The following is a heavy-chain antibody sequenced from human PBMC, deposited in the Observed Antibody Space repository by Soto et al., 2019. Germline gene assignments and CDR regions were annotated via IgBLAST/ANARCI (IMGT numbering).Heavy chain of an antibody. CDR2: IYPGDSDT. CDR1: GYSFPNYW. D-gene: IGHD4-17*01. CDR3: ARHDGTVTIHPRGYGMDV. J-gene: IGHJ6*02. V-gene: IGHV5-51*01. Sequence: PGESLKISCKGSGYSFPNYWIGWVRQMPGRGLEWMGIIYPGDSDTRYSPSFQGQVTISADKSISTAYLQWSSLKASDTAMYYCARHDGTVTIHPRGYGMDVWGQGTTVTVSS.